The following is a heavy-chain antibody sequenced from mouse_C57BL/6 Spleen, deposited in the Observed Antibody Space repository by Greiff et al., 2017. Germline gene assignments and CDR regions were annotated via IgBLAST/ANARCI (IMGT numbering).Heavy chain of an antibody. J-gene: IGHJ4*01. CDR3: ATGGSTGDYAMDY. CDR1: GYTFTDYY. CDR2: IYPGSGNT. Sequence: QVQLKESGAELVRPGASVKLSCKASGYTFTDYYINWVKQRPGQGLEWIARIYPGSGNTYYNEKFKGKATLTAEKSSSTAYMQLSRLTSEDSAVYFCATGGSTGDYAMDYWGQGTSVTVSS. D-gene: IGHD1-1*01. V-gene: IGHV1-76*01.